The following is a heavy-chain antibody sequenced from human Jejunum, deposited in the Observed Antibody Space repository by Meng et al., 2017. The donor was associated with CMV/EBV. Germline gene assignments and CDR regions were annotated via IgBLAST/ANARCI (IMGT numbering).Heavy chain of an antibody. CDR2: IYWDDDK. CDR1: GLSSISSGVG. Sequence: QITLKESGPTLVKPTQTLTLTCAFLGLSSISSGVGVGWIRQPPGKALEWLALIYWDDDKRYSPSLRSRLTITKDTSKNEVVLTMTNMDPVDTGTYYCAHFVGGYYPSRPDYWGQGTLVTVSS. D-gene: IGHD1-26*01. J-gene: IGHJ4*02. V-gene: IGHV2-5*02. CDR3: AHFVGGYYPSRPDY.